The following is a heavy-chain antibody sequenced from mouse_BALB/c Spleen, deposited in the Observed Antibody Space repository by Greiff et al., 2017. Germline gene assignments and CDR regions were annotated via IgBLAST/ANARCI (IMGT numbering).Heavy chain of an antibody. Sequence: QVQLQQPGAELVKPGASVKLSCKASGYTFTSYWMHWVKQRPGQGLEWIGEIDPSDSYTNYNQKFKGKATLTVDKSSSTAYMQLSSLTSEDSAVYYCARGTMITTLYFDYWGQGTTLTVSS. CDR1: GYTFTSYW. D-gene: IGHD2-4*01. CDR3: ARGTMITTLYFDY. J-gene: IGHJ2*01. CDR2: IDPSDSYT. V-gene: IGHV1-69*02.